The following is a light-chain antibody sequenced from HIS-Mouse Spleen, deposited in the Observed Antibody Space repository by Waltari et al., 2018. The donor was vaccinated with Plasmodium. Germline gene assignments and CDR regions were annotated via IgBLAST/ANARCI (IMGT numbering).Light chain of an antibody. J-gene: IGLJ3*02. CDR1: RSDVGRYNL. V-gene: IGLV2-23*01. CDR3: CSYAGSSTWV. Sequence: QPALTQPASVSGSPGQSITISCTGTRSDVGRYNLLSWYQQHPGKAPKLMIYEGSKRPSGVSTRFSGSKSGNTASLTISGLQAEDEADYYCCSYAGSSTWVFGGGTKLTVL. CDR2: EGS.